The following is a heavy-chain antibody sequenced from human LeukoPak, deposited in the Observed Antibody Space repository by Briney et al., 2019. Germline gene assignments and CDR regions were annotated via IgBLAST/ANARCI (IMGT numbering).Heavy chain of an antibody. CDR3: AKDQGSMFGYFNF. V-gene: IGHV3-66*01. CDR1: GFTVSSNY. Sequence: PGGSLRLSCAASGFTVSSNYMSWVRQAPGKGLEWVSVIYSGGSTYYADSVKGRFTISRDNSKNTLSLQMSSLRAEDTGVYYCAKDQGSMFGYFNFWGQGTLVTVSS. J-gene: IGHJ4*02. CDR2: IYSGGST. D-gene: IGHD3-10*02.